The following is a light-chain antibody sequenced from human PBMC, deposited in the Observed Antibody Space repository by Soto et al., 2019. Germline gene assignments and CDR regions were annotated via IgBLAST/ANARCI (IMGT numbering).Light chain of an antibody. CDR1: QSVSSN. CDR3: RQYNNWPLT. J-gene: IGKJ4*01. Sequence: EIVMTQSPATLSVSPGERATLSCRASQSVSSNLAWYQQKPGQALRLRFYGASAKATGIPARFSGSGSGTEFTLIISSLQSEDFAVYYCRQYNNWPLTFGGGTKVEIK. V-gene: IGKV3D-15*01. CDR2: GAS.